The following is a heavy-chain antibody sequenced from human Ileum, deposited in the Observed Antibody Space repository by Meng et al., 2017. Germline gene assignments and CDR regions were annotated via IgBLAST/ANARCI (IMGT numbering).Heavy chain of an antibody. CDR1: GGSINSYVW. V-gene: IGHV4-4*02. D-gene: IGHD2-15*01. CDR3: VRNDYCSGGTCYPHFDY. CDR2: IYPGGSI. Sequence: QVQLKGSGPGLGTPSGALSLTLAVSGGSINSYVWWSWVRQAPGKGLEWIGEIYPGGSINYNPSLKSRVTISADTSKNQFSLSLDSVTAADTAVYYCVRNDYCSGGTCYPHFDYWGQGTLVTVSS. J-gene: IGHJ4*02.